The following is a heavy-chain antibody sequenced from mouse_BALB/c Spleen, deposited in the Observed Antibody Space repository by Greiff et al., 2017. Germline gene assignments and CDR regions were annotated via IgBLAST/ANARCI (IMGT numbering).Heavy chain of an antibody. CDR2: IDPYNGGT. CDR1: GYSFTDYN. V-gene: IGHV1S135*01. D-gene: IGHD2-3*01. Sequence: VQLKESGPELVKPGASVKVSCKASGYSFTDYNMYWVKQSHGKSLEWIGYIDPYNGGTSYNQKFKGKATLTVNKSSSTDFMHLNSLTSEDSAVYYCAKKIYDCYYAYFDYWGQGTTLTVSS. CDR3: AKKIYDCYYAYFDY. J-gene: IGHJ2*01.